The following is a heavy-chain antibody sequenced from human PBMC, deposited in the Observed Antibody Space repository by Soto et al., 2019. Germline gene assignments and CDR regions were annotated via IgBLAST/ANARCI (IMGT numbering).Heavy chain of an antibody. J-gene: IGHJ4*02. V-gene: IGHV4-59*01. Sequence: LSLSCTESGGSLRSYYWSWILQPPGKGLEWIGYIYYSGSTNYNPSLKSRVTISVDTSKNQFSLKLSSVTAADTAVYYCASESGAYHDDWGQGNLVTVAS. CDR1: GGSLRSYY. CDR2: IYYSGST. CDR3: ASESGAYHDD. D-gene: IGHD2-15*01.